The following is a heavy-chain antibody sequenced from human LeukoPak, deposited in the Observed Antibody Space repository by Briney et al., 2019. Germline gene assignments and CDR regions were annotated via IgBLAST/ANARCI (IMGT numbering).Heavy chain of an antibody. D-gene: IGHD3-10*01. Sequence: GGSLRLSCAASGFIFRNYGMNWVRQPPGKGLEWVSGVSPNGETAYYADSVKGRFTISRDNSKNTVYLQVRSLRAEDTAVYYCAKDDAWIRFGEWSQGTLVTVSS. CDR2: VSPNGETA. CDR1: GFIFRNYG. CDR3: AKDDAWIRFGE. J-gene: IGHJ4*02. V-gene: IGHV3-23*01.